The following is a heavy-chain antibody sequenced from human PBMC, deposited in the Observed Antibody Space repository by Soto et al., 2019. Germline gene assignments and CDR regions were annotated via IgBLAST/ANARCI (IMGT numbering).Heavy chain of an antibody. D-gene: IGHD6-19*01. CDR3: AKERSSGWSFDY. Sequence: SLRLSWGASGFSFSTYAMNWVRQAPGKGLEWVSGISGSGDSTYYADSVKGRFTVSRDNSKNTLYLQMNSLRAEDTAVFYCAKERSSGWSFDYWGQGTLVTVSS. J-gene: IGHJ4*02. V-gene: IGHV3-23*01. CDR1: GFSFSTYA. CDR2: ISGSGDST.